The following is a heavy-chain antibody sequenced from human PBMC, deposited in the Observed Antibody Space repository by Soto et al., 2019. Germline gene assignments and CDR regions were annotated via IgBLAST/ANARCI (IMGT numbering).Heavy chain of an antibody. V-gene: IGHV4-30-4*08. D-gene: IGHD1-26*01. CDR3: ARGRLRGSYYPDFDY. CDR2: IYYSGST. J-gene: IGHJ4*02. CDR1: GGSISSGGYY. Sequence: SETLSLTCAVSGGSISSGGYYWGWIRQPPGKGLEWIGSIYYSGSTYYNPSLKSRVTISVDTSKNQFSLKLSSVTAADTAVYYCARGRLRGSYYPDFDYWGQGTLVTVSS.